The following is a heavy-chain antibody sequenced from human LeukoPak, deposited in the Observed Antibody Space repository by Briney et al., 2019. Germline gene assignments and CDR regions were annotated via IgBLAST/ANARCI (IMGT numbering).Heavy chain of an antibody. CDR1: GGSISSGDYY. J-gene: IGHJ4*02. Sequence: PSETLSLTCTVSGGSISSGDYYWSWIRQPPGKGLEWIGYIYYSGSTYYNPSLKSRVTISVDTSKNQFSLKLSSVTAADTAVYYCARRPYNWNYLTSVYYFDYWGQGTLVTVSS. CDR2: IYYSGST. CDR3: ARRPYNWNYLTSVYYFDY. D-gene: IGHD1-7*01. V-gene: IGHV4-30-4*01.